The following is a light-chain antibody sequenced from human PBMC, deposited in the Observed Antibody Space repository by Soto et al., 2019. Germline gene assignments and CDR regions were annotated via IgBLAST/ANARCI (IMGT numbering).Light chain of an antibody. CDR3: NSYTSSSTHVV. Sequence: QCALTQPASVSGSTGQSITISCTGTSSDVGGYNYVSWYQQHPGKAPKLMIYDVSNRPSGVSNRFSGSKSGNTASLTISGLQAEDEADYYCNSYTSSSTHVVFCGGTQLTVL. CDR1: SSDVGGYNY. CDR2: DVS. J-gene: IGLJ2*01. V-gene: IGLV2-14*01.